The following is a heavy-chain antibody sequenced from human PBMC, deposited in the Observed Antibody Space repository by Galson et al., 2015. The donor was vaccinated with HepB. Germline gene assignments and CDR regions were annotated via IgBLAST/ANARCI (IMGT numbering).Heavy chain of an antibody. CDR3: ASNMYYYDSSGESFDF. J-gene: IGHJ3*01. CDR1: GFTFNTYA. D-gene: IGHD3-22*01. V-gene: IGHV3-23*01. Sequence: SLRLSCAASGFTFNTYAMTWVRQAPGKGLEWVSTISDSGGTIYYADSVRGRFTISRDNSKNTLYLQMNSLRVEDAAIYYCASNMYYYDSSGESFDFWGRGTMVTVSS. CDR2: ISDSGGTI.